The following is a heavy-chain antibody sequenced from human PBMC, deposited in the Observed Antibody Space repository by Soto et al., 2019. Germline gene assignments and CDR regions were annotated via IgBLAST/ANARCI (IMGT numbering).Heavy chain of an antibody. J-gene: IGHJ4*02. CDR1: GFTFSSYW. Sequence: GGSLRLSCAASGFTFSSYWMHWVRQAPGKGLVWVLRINSDGSTTSYADSVKGRFTISRDNAKNTLYLQMNSLRAEDTAVYYCARAAAGNFDYWGQGTLVTVSS. D-gene: IGHD6-13*01. CDR3: ARAAAGNFDY. CDR2: INSDGSTT. V-gene: IGHV3-74*01.